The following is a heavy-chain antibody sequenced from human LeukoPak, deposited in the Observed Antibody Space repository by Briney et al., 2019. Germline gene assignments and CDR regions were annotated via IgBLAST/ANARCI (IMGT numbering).Heavy chain of an antibody. Sequence: SETLSLTCTVSGASLSTSSWTWIRQPPGKGLGCIGFIYYSGTAYYHPSLKSRVTISLDTSKNQFSLRLNSVTAADTAVYYCARHLSSGWSDYWGQGTLVTVS. CDR2: IYYSGTA. D-gene: IGHD6-19*01. CDR1: GASLSTSS. V-gene: IGHV4-59*08. J-gene: IGHJ4*02. CDR3: ARHLSSGWSDY.